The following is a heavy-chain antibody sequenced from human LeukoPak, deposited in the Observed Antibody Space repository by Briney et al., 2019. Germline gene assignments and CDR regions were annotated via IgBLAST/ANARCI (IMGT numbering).Heavy chain of an antibody. D-gene: IGHD5-12*01. Sequence: PSETLSLTCTVSGDSLSPYYWGWVRQPPGKGLEWIGYIYYSGSTNYNPSLKSRVTISVDTSKNQFSLKLTSVTAADTAVYYCARDYEWFDPWGQGTLVTVSS. CDR2: IYYSGST. CDR1: GDSLSPYY. V-gene: IGHV4-59*01. CDR3: ARDYEWFDP. J-gene: IGHJ5*02.